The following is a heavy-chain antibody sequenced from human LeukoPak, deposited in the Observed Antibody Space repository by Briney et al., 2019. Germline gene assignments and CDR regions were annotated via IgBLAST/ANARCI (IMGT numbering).Heavy chain of an antibody. CDR3: ARAHYYGSISIDY. D-gene: IGHD3-10*01. J-gene: IGHJ4*02. CDR1: GDSIRNYY. V-gene: IGHV4-4*07. CDR2: IYTSGST. Sequence: PSETLSLTCTVSGDSIRNYYWSWIRQPAGKRLEWIGRIYTSGSTNDNPSLKSRVTMSLDTSKNQFSLKLSSVTAADTAVYYCARAHYYGSISIDYWGQGTLVTVSS.